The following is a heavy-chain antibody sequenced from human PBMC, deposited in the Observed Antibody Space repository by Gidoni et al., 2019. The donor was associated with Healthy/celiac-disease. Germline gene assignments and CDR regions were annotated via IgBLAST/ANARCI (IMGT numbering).Heavy chain of an antibody. D-gene: IGHD2-8*02. CDR3: ARRVLGDETRYNWFDP. CDR1: GYSFTSYW. J-gene: IGHJ5*02. V-gene: IGHV5-51*01. CDR2: IYPGDSDT. Sequence: EVQLVQSGAEVKKPGESLKISCKGSGYSFTSYWIGWVRQMPGKGLEWMGIIYPGDSDTRYSPSFQGQVTISADKSISTAYLQWSSLKASDTAMYYCARRVLGDETRYNWFDPWGQGTLVTVSS.